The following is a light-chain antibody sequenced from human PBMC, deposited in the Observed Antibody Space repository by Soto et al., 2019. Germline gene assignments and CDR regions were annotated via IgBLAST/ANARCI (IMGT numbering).Light chain of an antibody. V-gene: IGLV2-11*01. CDR2: DVT. CDR3: CSYAGGYFYV. J-gene: IGLJ1*01. CDR1: SSDFGTYNY. Sequence: QSALTQPRSVSGSPGQSVAISCTGTSSDFGTYNYVSWYQQHPDRAPKLIIYDVTKRTSGVPARFSGSKSGNTASLTISGLQAEDEADYYCCSYAGGYFYVFGSGPKVTV.